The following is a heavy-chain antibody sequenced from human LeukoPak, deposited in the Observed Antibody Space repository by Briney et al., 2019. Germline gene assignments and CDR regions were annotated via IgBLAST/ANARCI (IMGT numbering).Heavy chain of an antibody. CDR2: IYTSGST. CDR1: GGSISGSSYY. Sequence: SETLSLTCTVSGGSISGSSYYWSWIRQPAGKGLEWIGRIYTSGSTNYNPSLNSRVTISIDTSKNQSSLSLSSVTAADTAVYYCARVSPSGVWDVWGQGTTVTVSS. J-gene: IGHJ6*02. V-gene: IGHV4-61*02. CDR3: ARVSPSGVWDV. D-gene: IGHD3-10*01.